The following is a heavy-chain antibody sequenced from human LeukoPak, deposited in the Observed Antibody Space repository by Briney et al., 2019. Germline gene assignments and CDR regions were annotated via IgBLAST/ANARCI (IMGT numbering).Heavy chain of an antibody. J-gene: IGHJ4*02. D-gene: IGHD1-1*01. CDR1: GFTFSSYA. CDR2: INAGGGST. CDR3: AAGKYYFDY. V-gene: IGHV3-23*01. Sequence: GGSLRLSCAASGFTFSSYAMSWVRQAPGKGLEWVSAINAGGGSTSYADSVKGRFTISRDNSKNTLSLQMHSLRAEDTAVYYCAAGKYYFDYWGQGALVTVSS.